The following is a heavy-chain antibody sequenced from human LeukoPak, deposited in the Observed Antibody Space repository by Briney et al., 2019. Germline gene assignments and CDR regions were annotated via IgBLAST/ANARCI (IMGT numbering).Heavy chain of an antibody. D-gene: IGHD6-13*01. J-gene: IGHJ6*03. Sequence: ASVKVSCKASGYTFTGYYMHWVRQAPGQGLEWMGWINPNSGGTNYAQKFQGRVTMTRDTSISTAYMELSRLRSDDTAVYYCARDPRGSSSWNYYYYMDVWAKGTTVTVSS. CDR3: ARDPRGSSSWNYYYYMDV. CDR1: GYTFTGYY. CDR2: INPNSGGT. V-gene: IGHV1-2*02.